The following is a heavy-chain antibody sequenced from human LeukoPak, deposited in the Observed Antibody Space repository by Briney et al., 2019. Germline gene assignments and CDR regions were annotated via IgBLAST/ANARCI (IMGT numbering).Heavy chain of an antibody. CDR2: IYSGFNT. CDR3: ASLSCGGDCRDY. V-gene: IGHV3-66*01. Sequence: PGGSLRLSCAASEFTVSNNYMSWVRQAPGKGLEWVSVIYSGFNTNYADSVKDRFTISRDNSKNTLYLQMNSLRAEDTAVYYCASLSCGGDCRDYWGQGTLVTVSS. J-gene: IGHJ4*02. D-gene: IGHD2-21*02. CDR1: EFTVSNNY.